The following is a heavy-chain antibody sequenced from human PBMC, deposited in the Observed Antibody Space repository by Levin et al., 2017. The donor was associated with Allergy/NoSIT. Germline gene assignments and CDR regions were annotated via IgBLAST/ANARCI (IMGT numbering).Heavy chain of an antibody. CDR3: AKEKYYGSGSFCYYLGMDV. CDR1: GFTFDDYA. CDR2: ISWDSVNI. Sequence: GGSLRLSCAASGFTFDDYAMHWVRQAPGKGLEWVSSISWDSVNIGYAGSVKGRFTISRDNAKNSLYLQMNSLRAEDTALYYCAKEKYYGSGSFCYYLGMDVWGRGTTVTVSS. D-gene: IGHD3-10*01. J-gene: IGHJ6*02. V-gene: IGHV3-9*01.